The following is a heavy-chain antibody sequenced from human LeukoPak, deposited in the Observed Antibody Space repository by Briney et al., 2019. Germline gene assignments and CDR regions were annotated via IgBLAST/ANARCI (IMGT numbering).Heavy chain of an antibody. CDR1: GFTFSSYE. CDR3: ASRDYGDYVWYGAFDI. D-gene: IGHD4-17*01. Sequence: GGSLRLSCAASGFTFSSYEMNWVRQAPGKGLDWVSYISSSGSTIYYADSVKGRFTISRDNAKNSLYLQMNSLRAEDTAVYYCASRDYGDYVWYGAFDIWGQGTMVTVSS. V-gene: IGHV3-48*03. CDR2: ISSSGSTI. J-gene: IGHJ3*02.